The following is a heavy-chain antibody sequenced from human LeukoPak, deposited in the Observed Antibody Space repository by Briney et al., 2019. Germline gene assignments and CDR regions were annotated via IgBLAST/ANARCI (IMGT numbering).Heavy chain of an antibody. J-gene: IGHJ3*02. CDR1: GYTFTSYH. Sequence: ASVTASFKLSGYTFTSYHMHWVRQAPGQGLAWMGIINPSGGSISYAQKFQGRVTMTRDTSTSTVYMELSSLRSEDTAVYYCAREGLATILDNAFDIWGQGTMVTVSS. CDR3: AREGLATILDNAFDI. CDR2: INPSGGSI. D-gene: IGHD5-12*01. V-gene: IGHV1-46*01.